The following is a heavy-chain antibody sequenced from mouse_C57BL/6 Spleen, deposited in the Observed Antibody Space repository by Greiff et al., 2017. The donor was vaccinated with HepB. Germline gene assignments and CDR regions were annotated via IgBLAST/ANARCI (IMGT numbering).Heavy chain of an antibody. D-gene: IGHD2-1*01. J-gene: IGHJ1*03. Sequence: EVQLQQSGPELVKPGASVKISCKASGYTFTDYYMNWVKQSHGKSLEWIGDINPNNGGTSYNQKFKGKATLTVDKSSSTAYMELRSLTSEDSAVYYCARGGVYDGNYGYYDGWGTGTTVTVSS. V-gene: IGHV1-26*01. CDR2: INPNNGGT. CDR3: ARGGVYDGNYGYYDG. CDR1: GYTFTDYY.